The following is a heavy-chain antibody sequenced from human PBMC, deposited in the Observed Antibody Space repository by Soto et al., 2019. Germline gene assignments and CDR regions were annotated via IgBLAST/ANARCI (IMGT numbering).Heavy chain of an antibody. CDR3: ARDTSGWSLNGLDV. V-gene: IGHV1-46*01. CDR1: GSAITRYY. D-gene: IGHD6-19*01. J-gene: IGHJ6*01. CDR2: INPGGGSA. Sequence: QVDLVQSGAEVKKPGASVTISCKASGSAITRYYIHWVRQAPGRGLEWMGIINPGGGSASHAQTFQDRVTIDKDTSTGTVYMDLRSLRTEDTAVYYCARDTSGWSLNGLDVWGQGTT.